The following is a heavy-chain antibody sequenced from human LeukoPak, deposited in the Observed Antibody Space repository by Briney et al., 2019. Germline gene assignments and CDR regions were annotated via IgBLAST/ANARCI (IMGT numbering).Heavy chain of an antibody. J-gene: IGHJ4*02. V-gene: IGHV3-21*01. CDR3: ARAHLYCSGGSCYSDY. Sequence: GGSLRLSCAASGFTFSSFSMNGVRQAPGTGLEWVSPISGSSSYIYYADSVKGRFTISRDNAKNSLYLQMNSLRAEDTAVYYCARAHLYCSGGSCYSDYWGQGTLVTVSS. D-gene: IGHD2-15*01. CDR2: ISGSSSYI. CDR1: GFTFSSFS.